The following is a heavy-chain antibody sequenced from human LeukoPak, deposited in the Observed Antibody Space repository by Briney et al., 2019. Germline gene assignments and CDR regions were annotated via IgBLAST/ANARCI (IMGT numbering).Heavy chain of an antibody. CDR3: ARVQYQLPTHYVWYFDL. J-gene: IGHJ2*01. V-gene: IGHV4-59*01. Sequence: SETLSLTCTGSGGSISSYYWSWIRQPPGKGLEWIGYIYYSGSTNYNPSLKSRVTISVDTSKNQFSLKLSSVTAADTAVYYCARVQYQLPTHYVWYFDLWGRGTLVTVSS. CDR1: GGSISSYY. D-gene: IGHD2-2*01. CDR2: IYYSGST.